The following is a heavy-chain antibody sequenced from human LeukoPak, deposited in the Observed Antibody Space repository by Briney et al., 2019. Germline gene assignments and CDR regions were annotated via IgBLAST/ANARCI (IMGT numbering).Heavy chain of an antibody. CDR2: ISSSGSTI. CDR3: ARVGLLTGYYSLYYYYGMDV. J-gene: IGHJ6*02. CDR1: GFTFSSYV. Sequence: PGGSLRLSCAASGFTFSSYVMNWVRQAPGKGLEWVSYISSSGSTIYYADSVKGRFTISRDNAKNSLYLQMNSLRAEDTAVYYCARVGLLTGYYSLYYYYGMDVWGQGTTVTVSS. D-gene: IGHD3-9*01. V-gene: IGHV3-48*03.